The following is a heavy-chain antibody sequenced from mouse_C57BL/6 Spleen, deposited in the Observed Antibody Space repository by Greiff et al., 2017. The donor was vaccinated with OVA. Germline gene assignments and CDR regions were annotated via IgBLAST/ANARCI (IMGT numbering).Heavy chain of an antibody. CDR3: ASEEERTGYFDD. V-gene: IGHV3-6*01. Sequence: ESGPGLVKPSQSLSLTCSVTGYSITSGYYWNWIRQFPGNKLEWMGYISYDGSNNYNPSLKNRISITRDTSKNQFFLKLNSVTTEDTATYYCASEEERTGYFDDWGQGTTLTVSS. CDR2: ISYDGSN. J-gene: IGHJ2*01. D-gene: IGHD4-1*01. CDR1: GYSITSGYY.